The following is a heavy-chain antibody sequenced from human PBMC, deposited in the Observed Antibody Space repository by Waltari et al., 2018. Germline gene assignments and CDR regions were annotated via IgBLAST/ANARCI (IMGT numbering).Heavy chain of an antibody. CDR2: IYIGGST. J-gene: IGHJ5*01. CDR1: GRTVDSKY. D-gene: IGHD3-3*01. CDR3: AALDSNNWFNP. Sequence: EVKLLESGGGLIQPGGSLRLSCAASGRTVDSKYMTWVRQAPGKGLECVSVIYIGGSTYYADSVKGRFTIYRDNSKNTLYLQMDSLRAEDTAVYFCAALDSNNWFNPWGQGTTVTVSA. V-gene: IGHV3-53*01.